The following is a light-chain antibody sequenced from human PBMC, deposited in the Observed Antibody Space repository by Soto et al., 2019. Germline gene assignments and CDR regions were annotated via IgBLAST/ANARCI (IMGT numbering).Light chain of an antibody. V-gene: IGKV2-30*02. CDR1: QSLIHSDGDTY. Sequence: DVVMTQSPLSLPVTLGQPASISCRSSQSLIHSDGDTYLNWFQQRPGQSPRRLIYKVSDRDSGVPDRFSGSGSGTDFTRKISRVEAEDVGIYYCMQGTHWPWTFGQGTEVEIK. CDR3: MQGTHWPWT. J-gene: IGKJ1*01. CDR2: KVS.